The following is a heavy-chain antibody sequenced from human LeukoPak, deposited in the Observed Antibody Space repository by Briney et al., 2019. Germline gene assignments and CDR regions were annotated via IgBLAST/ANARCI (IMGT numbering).Heavy chain of an antibody. V-gene: IGHV4-4*02. Sequence: PSETLSLTCAVSGGSISSSNWWSWVRQPPGKGLEWIGEIYHSGSTNYNPSLKSRVTISVDKSKNQFSLKLSSVTAADTAVYYCARASTVTRMASDYWGQGTLVTVSS. CDR2: IYHSGST. D-gene: IGHD4-17*01. CDR1: GGSISSSNW. J-gene: IGHJ4*02. CDR3: ARASTVTRMASDY.